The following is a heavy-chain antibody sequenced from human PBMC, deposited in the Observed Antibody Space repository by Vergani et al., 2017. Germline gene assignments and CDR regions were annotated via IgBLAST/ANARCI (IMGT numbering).Heavy chain of an antibody. D-gene: IGHD3-22*01. V-gene: IGHV3-21*01. CDR2: IISSISYI. CDR3: ARGETDSRHYYDSSGYYYGEHDAIDI. J-gene: IGHJ3*02. Sequence: EVQLVESGGGLVKPGGSLRLSCAASGFTFSSYSMNWVRQAPGKGLEWVSSIISSISYIYYADSVKGRFTISRDNAKNSLYLQMNSLRAEDTAVYYCARGETDSRHYYDSSGYYYGEHDAIDIWGQGTMVTVSS. CDR1: GFTFSSYS.